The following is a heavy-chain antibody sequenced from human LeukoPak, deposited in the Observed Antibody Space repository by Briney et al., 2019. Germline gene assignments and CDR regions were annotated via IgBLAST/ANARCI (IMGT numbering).Heavy chain of an antibody. V-gene: IGHV1-2*02. CDR2: INPNSGGT. Sequence: ASVKVSCKASGYTFTGYYIHWVRQAPGQGLEWMGWINPNSGGTNYAQKFQGRVTMTRDTSISTAYMDLSRLRSDDTAVYYCARVTGYMIEDYFDYWGQGTLVTVSS. D-gene: IGHD3-22*01. CDR1: GYTFTGYY. CDR3: ARVTGYMIEDYFDY. J-gene: IGHJ4*02.